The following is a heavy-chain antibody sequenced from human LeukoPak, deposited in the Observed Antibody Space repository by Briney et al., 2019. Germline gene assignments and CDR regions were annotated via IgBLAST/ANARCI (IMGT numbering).Heavy chain of an antibody. Sequence: GASVKVSCKASGYTFTSYGISWVRQAPGQGPEWMGWISAYNGNTNYAQKLQGRVTMTTDTSTSTAYMELRSLRSDDTAVYYCARGSALGYSYGWDYFDYWGQGTLVTVSS. V-gene: IGHV1-18*01. CDR1: GYTFTSYG. J-gene: IGHJ4*02. CDR2: ISAYNGNT. D-gene: IGHD5-18*01. CDR3: ARGSALGYSYGWDYFDY.